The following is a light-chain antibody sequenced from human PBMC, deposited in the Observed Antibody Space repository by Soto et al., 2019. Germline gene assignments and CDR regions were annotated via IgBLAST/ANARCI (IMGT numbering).Light chain of an antibody. CDR2: DAS. Sequence: EIVMTQSPATLSVSPGERATLSCRASQSVNSNLAWYQHKPGQAPRPLIYDASTRATGIPARFSGSGSGTEFTLTISSLQSEDFAVYYCQQYNNWPFTFGQGTKLEIK. CDR3: QQYNNWPFT. CDR1: QSVNSN. J-gene: IGKJ2*01. V-gene: IGKV3-15*01.